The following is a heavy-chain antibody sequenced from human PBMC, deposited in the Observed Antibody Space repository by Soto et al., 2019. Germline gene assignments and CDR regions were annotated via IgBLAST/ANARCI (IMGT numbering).Heavy chain of an antibody. CDR2: IIPIFGTA. J-gene: IGHJ4*02. CDR1: GGTFSSYA. CDR3: ARRAGYSSGWASCPCDD. Sequence: QVQLVQSGAEVKKPGSSVKVSCKASGGTFSSYAISWVRQAPGQGLEWMGGIIPIFGTANYAQKFQGRVTITADESTRTAYMELSSLRAEDTAVYYCARRAGYSSGWASCPCDDWGKGTLVSVSS. V-gene: IGHV1-69*01. D-gene: IGHD6-19*01.